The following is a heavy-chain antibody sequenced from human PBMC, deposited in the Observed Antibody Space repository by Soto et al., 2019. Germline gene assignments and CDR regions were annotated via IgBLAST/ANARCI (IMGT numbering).Heavy chain of an antibody. Sequence: QAQLVQSGAEVKKPGASVKVSCKASGYTLSTYDINWVRQAAGRGLEWMGWMDSYTVNTGYAQEFQGSLIMTRDPSINAAYMELSSLQSEDTAVYFCATGSQTLDYWGHGTLVTVSS. V-gene: IGHV1-8*01. CDR2: MDSYTVNT. CDR3: ATGSQTLDY. J-gene: IGHJ4*01. CDR1: GYTLSTYD.